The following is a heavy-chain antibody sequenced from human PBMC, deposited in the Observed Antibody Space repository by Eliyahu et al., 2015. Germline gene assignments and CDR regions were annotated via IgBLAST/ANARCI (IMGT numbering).Heavy chain of an antibody. CDR3: ASWVAVAPRGVFDV. D-gene: IGHD6-19*01. CDR2: ISSSGSTK. V-gene: IGHV3-48*03. J-gene: IGHJ3*01. Sequence: EVQLVESGGGLVQPGGSLRLSCAGSGFXFRSYEMNWVRQAPGKGLEWVSYISSSGSTKYYADSVKGRFTSSRDNAKNSLYLQMNSLSAEDTAVYYCASWVAVAPRGVFDVWGQGTMVTVSS. CDR1: GFXFRSYE.